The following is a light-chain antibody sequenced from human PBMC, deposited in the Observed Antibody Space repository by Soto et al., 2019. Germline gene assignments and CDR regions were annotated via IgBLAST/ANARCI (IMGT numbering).Light chain of an antibody. Sequence: DIQMTQSPSSLSASLGDRVTITCRASQGIGAYLAWFQQKPGKVPKLLIYAASTLQSVVPSRFSGSGSGTDFTLTISSLQPADFATYYCQQYNKAPLTFGGGTNVEIK. V-gene: IGKV1-27*01. CDR2: AAS. J-gene: IGKJ4*01. CDR1: QGIGAY. CDR3: QQYNKAPLT.